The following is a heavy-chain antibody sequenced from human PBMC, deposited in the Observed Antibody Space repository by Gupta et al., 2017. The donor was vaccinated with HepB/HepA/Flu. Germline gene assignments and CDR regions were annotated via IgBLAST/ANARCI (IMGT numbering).Heavy chain of an antibody. CDR3: ARGNWEPLEN. Sequence: QVQLQESGPGLVKPSGTLSLTCIVSGGSITNNHWWTWVRQPPGQGLEWIGEITLDGRTNYNPSLKSRVNMSVDMSKNQFSLDLTSVTAADTAVYHGARGNWEPLENGGQGTLVTVSS. J-gene: IGHJ4*02. D-gene: IGHD1-1*01. CDR1: GGSITNNHW. V-gene: IGHV4-4*02. CDR2: ITLDGRT.